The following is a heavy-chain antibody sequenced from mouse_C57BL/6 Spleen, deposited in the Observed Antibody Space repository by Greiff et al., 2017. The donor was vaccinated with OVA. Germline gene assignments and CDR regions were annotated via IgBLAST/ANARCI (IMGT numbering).Heavy chain of an antibody. V-gene: IGHV5-17*01. CDR3: ARKKSSYAMDY. CDR1: GFTFSDYG. Sequence: DVKLVESGGGLVKPGGSLKLSCAASGFTFSDYGMHWVRQAPEKGLEWVAYISSGSSTIYYADTVKGRFTISRDNAKNTLFLQMTSLRSEDTAMYYCARKKSSYAMDYWGQGTSVTVSS. CDR2: ISSGSSTI. J-gene: IGHJ4*01.